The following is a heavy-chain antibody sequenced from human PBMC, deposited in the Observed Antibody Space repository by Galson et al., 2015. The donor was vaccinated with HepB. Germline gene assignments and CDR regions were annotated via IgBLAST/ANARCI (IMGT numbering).Heavy chain of an antibody. CDR3: AKDRKVYRD. CDR2: ISGSGATT. D-gene: IGHD1-26*01. J-gene: IGHJ4*02. CDR1: GFTFSSSA. V-gene: IGHV3-23*01. Sequence: SLRLSCAASGFTFSSSAMSWVRQAPGKGLAWVLGISGSGATTYYADSVKGRFTISRDNSKNTLYLQMNSLRAEDTAVYYCAKDRKVYRDWGQGTLVTVSS.